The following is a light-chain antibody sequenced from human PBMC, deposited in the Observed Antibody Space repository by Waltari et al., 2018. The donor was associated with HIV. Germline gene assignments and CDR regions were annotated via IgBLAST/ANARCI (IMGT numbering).Light chain of an antibody. J-gene: IGLJ1*01. CDR3: SSYTKGTSLRV. CDR1: SSDVGAYDY. Sequence: QSALTQPASVSGSPGQSITISCTGTSSDVGAYDYLSWYQQHPGKAPKLMISDVSNRPSGVSNRFAGSKSGTTASLTISGLQAEDEADYYCSSYTKGTSLRVFGTGTTVTVL. CDR2: DVS. V-gene: IGLV2-14*01.